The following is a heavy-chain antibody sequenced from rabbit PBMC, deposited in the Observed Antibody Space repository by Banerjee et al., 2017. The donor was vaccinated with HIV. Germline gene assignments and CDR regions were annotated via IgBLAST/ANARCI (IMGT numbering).Heavy chain of an antibody. Sequence: QSLEESGGDLVQPEGSLTLTCTASGFDFSSNLMGWVRQAPGKGLEWIGRINTGSGNTVYASWAKGRFTISKTSSTTVTLQMTSLTAADTATYFCARDLAGVVGWNLNLWGPGTLVTVS. CDR2: INTGSGNT. J-gene: IGHJ4*01. V-gene: IGHV1S40*01. D-gene: IGHD4-1*01. CDR1: GFDFSSNL. CDR3: ARDLAGVVGWNLNL.